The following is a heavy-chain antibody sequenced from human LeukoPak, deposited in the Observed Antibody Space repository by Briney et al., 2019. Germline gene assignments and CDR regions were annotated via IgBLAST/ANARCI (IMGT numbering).Heavy chain of an antibody. J-gene: IGHJ4*02. CDR2: ISYDGSNK. CDR3: ARVAVAGGYFDY. V-gene: IGHV3-30*04. CDR1: GFTFSNYA. D-gene: IGHD6-19*01. Sequence: GGSLRLSCAASGFTFSNYAMHWVRQAPGKGLEWVAVISYDGSNKYYADSVKGRFTISRDNSKNTLYLQMNSLRAEDTAVYYCARVAVAGGYFDYWGQGTLVTVSS.